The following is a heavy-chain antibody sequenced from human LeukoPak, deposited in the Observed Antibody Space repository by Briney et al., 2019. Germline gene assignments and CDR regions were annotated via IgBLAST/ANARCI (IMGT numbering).Heavy chain of an antibody. CDR3: ATGVATITTGVVSYFDK. CDR2: IYFAGYT. D-gene: IGHD5-12*01. CDR1: GDSFRSGFYY. J-gene: IGHJ4*02. Sequence: SETLSLTCSVSGDSFRSGFYYSWIWQPPGKGLEWIGYIYFAGYTYYNPSLNSRVTISMDRSKNQFSLKLSSVTAADTAVYYCATGVATITTGVVSYFDKWGQGTLVTVSS. V-gene: IGHV4-38-2*02.